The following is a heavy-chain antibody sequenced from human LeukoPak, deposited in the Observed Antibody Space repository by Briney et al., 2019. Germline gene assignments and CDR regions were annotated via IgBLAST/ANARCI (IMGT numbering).Heavy chain of an antibody. CDR1: GFTVNSNY. J-gene: IGHJ4*02. D-gene: IGHD3-3*01. V-gene: IGHV3-53*01. CDR2: IYSGGST. Sequence: PGGSLRLSCAASGFTVNSNYMSWIRQAPGKGLELVSVIYSGGSTYYADSVKGRFTISRDNSKNTLYLQMNSLRAEDTAVYYCARGTGYYDFWSGYTAYYFDYWGQGTLVTVSS. CDR3: ARGTGYYDFWSGYTAYYFDY.